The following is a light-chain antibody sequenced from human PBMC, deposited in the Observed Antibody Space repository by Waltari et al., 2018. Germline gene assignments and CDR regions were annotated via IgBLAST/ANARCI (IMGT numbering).Light chain of an antibody. Sequence: EIVLTQSPGTLSLSPGERATLSCRASQSVGRYLAWYKQQHGQAPRLLIYDASTRATGIPDRFSGGGSGTDFSLTISRREPEDFAVYYCQMYVRLPVTFGQGTKVEI. CDR1: QSVGRY. CDR2: DAS. J-gene: IGKJ1*01. V-gene: IGKV3-20*01. CDR3: QMYVRLPVT.